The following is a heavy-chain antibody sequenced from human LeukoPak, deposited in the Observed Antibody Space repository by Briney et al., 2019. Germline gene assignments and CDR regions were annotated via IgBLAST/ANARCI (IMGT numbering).Heavy chain of an antibody. J-gene: IGHJ4*02. CDR3: ARAMNSGYDY. CDR1: GFTFSSYG. Sequence: PGGSPRLSCAASGFTFSSYGMNWVRQAPGKRLEWVSYIGSSSSPIYYADSVKGRFTVSRDNAKNSLYVQMNSLRDEDTAVYYCARAMNSGYDYWGQGTLVTVSS. D-gene: IGHD5-12*01. CDR2: IGSSSSPI. V-gene: IGHV3-48*02.